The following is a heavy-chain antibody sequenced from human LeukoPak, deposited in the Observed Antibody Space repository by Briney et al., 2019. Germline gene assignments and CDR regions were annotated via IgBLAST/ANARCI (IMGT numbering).Heavy chain of an antibody. J-gene: IGHJ3*02. CDR1: GFTLSSNY. CDR2: IYPGDDT. V-gene: IGHV3-53*01. CDR3: AKGPVKRNTIFGVVMGGAFDI. Sequence: GGSLRLSCAASGFTLSSNYMNWVRQAPGKGLEWVSIIYPGDDTFYADSVKGRCTVSRDNSKNTLYLQMNSLRAEDTAVYYCAKGPVKRNTIFGVVMGGAFDIWGQGTMVTVSS. D-gene: IGHD3-3*01.